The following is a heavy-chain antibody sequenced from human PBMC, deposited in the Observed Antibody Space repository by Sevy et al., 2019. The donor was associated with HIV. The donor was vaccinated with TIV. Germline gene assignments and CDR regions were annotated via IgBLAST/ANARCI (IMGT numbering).Heavy chain of an antibody. J-gene: IGHJ4*02. CDR1: GYTLTELS. D-gene: IGHD3-22*01. CDR3: ATTKDYYDSSGYPFDY. Sequence: ASVKVSCEVSGYTLTELSMHWVRQAPGKGLEWVGTFDPEDGKRIYAQKFKGRLTMTEDTSTETAYMELNSLRSDDTAVYYCATTKDYYDSSGYPFDYWGQGTQVTVSS. V-gene: IGHV1-24*01. CDR2: FDPEDGKR.